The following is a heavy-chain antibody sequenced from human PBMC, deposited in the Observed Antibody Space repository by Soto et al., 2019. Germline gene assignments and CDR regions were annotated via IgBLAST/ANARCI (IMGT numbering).Heavy chain of an antibody. CDR1: GYTLTELS. CDR2: FDPEDGET. J-gene: IGHJ6*02. D-gene: IGHD3-9*01. Sequence: ASVKVSCKVSGYTLTELSMHWVRQAPGKGLEWMGGFDPEDGETIYAQKFQGRVTMTEDTSTDTAYMELSSLRSGDTAVYYCATTPMKDILTGPLYYYYYGMDVWGQGTTVTVSS. CDR3: ATTPMKDILTGPLYYYYYGMDV. V-gene: IGHV1-24*01.